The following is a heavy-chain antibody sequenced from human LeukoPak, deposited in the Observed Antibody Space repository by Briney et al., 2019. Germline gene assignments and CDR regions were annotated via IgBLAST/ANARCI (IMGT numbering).Heavy chain of an antibody. J-gene: IGHJ4*02. CDR1: GGSISSYY. CDR2: VSYSGTT. V-gene: IGHV4-59*08. CDR3: ARGDNWNEDFDY. D-gene: IGHD1-1*01. Sequence: SATLSLTCTVSGGSISSYYWTWIRQPPGKGLEWIGYVSYSGTTKYNPSLKSRVTISVDTSKNQFSLKLSSVTAADTAVYFCARGDNWNEDFDYWGQGTLVTVSS.